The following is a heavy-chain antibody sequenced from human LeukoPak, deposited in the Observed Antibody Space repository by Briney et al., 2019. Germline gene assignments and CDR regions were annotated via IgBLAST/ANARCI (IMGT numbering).Heavy chain of an antibody. Sequence: ASVKVSCKASGYTLTAHYIHWVRQAPGQGLEWMGRINTNSGDTKYAQRFQGRVTMTRDTSISTAYMDLSRLGSDDTAVYYCATDIEDYDSTFANWGQGTLVTVSS. CDR2: INTNSGDT. D-gene: IGHD3-22*01. V-gene: IGHV1-2*06. CDR3: ATDIEDYDSTFAN. CDR1: GYTLTAHY. J-gene: IGHJ4*02.